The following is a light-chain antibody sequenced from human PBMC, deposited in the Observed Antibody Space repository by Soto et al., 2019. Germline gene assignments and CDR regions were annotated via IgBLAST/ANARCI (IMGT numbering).Light chain of an antibody. CDR3: QQYDDYWT. CDR1: QSISTW. V-gene: IGKV1-5*03. CDR2: KAS. Sequence: DIQMTQSPSTLSASVGDRVTITCRASQSISTWLAWYQQKPGKAPKLLIYKASSLESGVPSGFSGSGSGTEFTLTISRLQPDDSATYYCQQYDDYWTFGQGTKVEIK. J-gene: IGKJ1*01.